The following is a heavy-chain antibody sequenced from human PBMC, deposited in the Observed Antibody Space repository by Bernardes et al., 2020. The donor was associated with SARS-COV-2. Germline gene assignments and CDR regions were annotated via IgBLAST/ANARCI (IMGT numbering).Heavy chain of an antibody. CDR3: ARHELVYPRWFDP. CDR2: IYHGGST. Sequence: SETLSLTCTVSGGSIRSDSYYWGWIRQSPGKGLEWIGSIYHGGSTYNNPSLKSRLSMAVDTSNNQFSLKLASVTASDTAVYYCARHELVYPRWFDPWGQGTLVIVSS. D-gene: IGHD3-10*01. CDR1: GGSIRSDSYY. V-gene: IGHV4-39*01. J-gene: IGHJ5*02.